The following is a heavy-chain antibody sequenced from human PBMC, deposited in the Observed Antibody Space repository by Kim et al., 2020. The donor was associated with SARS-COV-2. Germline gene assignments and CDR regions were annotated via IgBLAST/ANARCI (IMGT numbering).Heavy chain of an antibody. D-gene: IGHD2-2*01. V-gene: IGHV3-15*01. CDR1: GFTFSNAW. Sequence: GGSLRLSCEASGFTFSNAWMSWVRQAPGKGLEWVGRIRSKTDRGTADYAALVKGRFTISRDDSKNTLYLQMNSLKTEDTAVYYCTTPGGTSCYDWGQGTLVTVSS. CDR3: TTPGGTSCYD. CDR2: IRSKTDRGTA. J-gene: IGHJ4*02.